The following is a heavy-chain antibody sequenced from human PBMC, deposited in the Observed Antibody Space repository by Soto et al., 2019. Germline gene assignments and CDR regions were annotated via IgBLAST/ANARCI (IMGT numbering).Heavy chain of an antibody. CDR3: AGRLTTAASLDY. D-gene: IGHD3-16*01. V-gene: IGHV3-53*01. Sequence: VQLVESGGGLIQPGGSLRLSCAASGFTVSNNHMTWVRQAAGKGLELVSFVHGGGSTSYADSVKGRFTISRDNSKNTLYLHMDSLRAEDTAIYYCAGRLTTAASLDYWGRGTLVTVSS. CDR2: VHGGGST. CDR1: GFTVSNNH. J-gene: IGHJ4*02.